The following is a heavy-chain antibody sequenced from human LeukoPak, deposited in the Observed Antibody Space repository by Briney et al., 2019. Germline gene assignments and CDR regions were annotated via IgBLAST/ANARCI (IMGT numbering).Heavy chain of an antibody. Sequence: GASVKVSCKASGYTFTTNGISWGRQAPGQGLEWMGWIDAYNGNTKYAQKLQGRVSMTTDTSTSTAYMELRSLRSHDTAVYYCARHYGSGSYRFDYWGQGTLVTVSS. J-gene: IGHJ4*02. V-gene: IGHV1-18*01. CDR1: GYTFTTNG. CDR2: IDAYNGNT. CDR3: ARHYGSGSYRFDY. D-gene: IGHD3-10*01.